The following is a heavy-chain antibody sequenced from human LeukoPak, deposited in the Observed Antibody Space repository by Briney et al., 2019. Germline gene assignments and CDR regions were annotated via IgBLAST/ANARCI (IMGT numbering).Heavy chain of an antibody. V-gene: IGHV4-59*08. D-gene: IGHD6-6*01. CDR1: GGSISSYY. Sequence: SETLSPTCTVSGGSISSYYWSWIRQPPGKGLEWIGYIYYSGSTNYNPSLKSRVTISVDTSKNQFSLKLSSVTAADTAVYYCARSIAANRYYFDYWGQGTLVTVSS. J-gene: IGHJ4*02. CDR2: IYYSGST. CDR3: ARSIAANRYYFDY.